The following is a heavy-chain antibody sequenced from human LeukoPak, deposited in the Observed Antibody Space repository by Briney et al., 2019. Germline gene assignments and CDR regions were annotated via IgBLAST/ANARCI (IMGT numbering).Heavy chain of an antibody. V-gene: IGHV3-7*03. CDR2: IKQDGSEK. Sequence: GGSLRLSCAASGFTLSSYWMSWVRQAPGKGLEWVANIKQDGSEKYYVDSVKGRFTISRDNAKNSLYLQMNSLRAEGTAVYYCARLRAIAAAEYFDYWGQGTLVTVSS. J-gene: IGHJ4*02. CDR3: ARLRAIAAAEYFDY. CDR1: GFTLSSYW. D-gene: IGHD6-13*01.